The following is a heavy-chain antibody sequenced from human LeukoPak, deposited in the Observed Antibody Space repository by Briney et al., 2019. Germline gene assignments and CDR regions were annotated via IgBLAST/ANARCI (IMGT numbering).Heavy chain of an antibody. D-gene: IGHD3-3*01. V-gene: IGHV1-18*01. J-gene: IGHJ4*02. CDR3: ARCYDFWTGYFDY. CDR2: ISTYTNT. CDR1: VYVFSSFA. Sequence: APVNVSCKTSVYVFSSFAIAWVRQAPGQGLEWMGWISTYTNTNAAQKFQGRVTMTTDTSTSTAYMELTSLRSGDTAVYYCARCYDFWTGYFDYWGQGTRVTVSS.